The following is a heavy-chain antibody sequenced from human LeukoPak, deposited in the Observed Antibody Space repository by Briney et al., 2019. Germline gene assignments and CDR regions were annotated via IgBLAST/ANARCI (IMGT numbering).Heavy chain of an antibody. D-gene: IGHD1-14*01. CDR1: GFTFSSYW. Sequence: GGSLRLSCAASGFTFSSYWMHWVRQVPGKGLVWVARINPGWSSITYADSVKGRFTISRDNAKNTLYLQMDSLRAEDTGVYYCARSNQADDYWGQGTLVTVSS. V-gene: IGHV3-74*01. CDR2: INPGWSSI. CDR3: ARSNQADDY. J-gene: IGHJ4*02.